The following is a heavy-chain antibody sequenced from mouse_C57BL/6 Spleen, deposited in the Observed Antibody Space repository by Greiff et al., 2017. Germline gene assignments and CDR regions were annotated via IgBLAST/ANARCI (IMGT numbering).Heavy chain of an antibody. J-gene: IGHJ1*03. CDR1: GYAFSSSW. Sequence: QVQLQQSGPELVKPGASVKISCKASGYAFSSSWMNWVKQRPGKGLEWIGRIYPGDGDTNYNGKFKGKATLTADKSSSTAYMQLSSLTSEDSAVYFCARPITTVLASWYFDVWGTGTTVTVSS. CDR2: IYPGDGDT. D-gene: IGHD1-1*01. V-gene: IGHV1-82*01. CDR3: ARPITTVLASWYFDV.